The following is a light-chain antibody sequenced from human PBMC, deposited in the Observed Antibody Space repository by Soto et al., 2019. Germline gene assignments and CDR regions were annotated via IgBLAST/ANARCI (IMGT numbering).Light chain of an antibody. CDR2: EVN. J-gene: IGLJ1*01. V-gene: IGLV2-8*01. CDR1: RSDVGDYKY. CDR3: CSYARSSYV. Sequence: QSVLTQPPSASGSPGQSVTISCTGSRSDVGDYKYVSWYQQYPGKAPKLIIYEVNRRPSGVPDRFSGSKSDNAASLTVSGLQAEDEADYYCCSYARSSYVFGSGTKVTVL.